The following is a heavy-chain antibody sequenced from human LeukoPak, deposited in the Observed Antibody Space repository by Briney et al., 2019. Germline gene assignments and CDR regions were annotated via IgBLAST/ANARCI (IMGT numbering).Heavy chain of an antibody. J-gene: IGHJ4*02. CDR2: INPKSGGT. CDR3: ARHDYGGDNLDY. Sequence: ASVKVSCNASGYTFTSYYMHWVRQAPGQGLEWMGWINPKSGGTNYVQKFQGRVTMTRDTSISTAYMEVSRLRSDDTAVYYCARHDYGGDNLDYWGQGTLVTVSS. D-gene: IGHD4-23*01. V-gene: IGHV1-2*02. CDR1: GYTFTSYY.